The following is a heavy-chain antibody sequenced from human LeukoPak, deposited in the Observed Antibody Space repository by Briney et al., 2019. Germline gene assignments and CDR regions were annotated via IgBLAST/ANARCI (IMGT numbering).Heavy chain of an antibody. CDR2: IYSGGST. D-gene: IGHD6-13*01. Sequence: GGSLRLSCAASGFTFSSYAMSWVRQAPGKGLEWVSVIYSGGSTYYADSVKGRFTISRDNSKNTLYLQMNSLRAEDTAVYYCASGKIAAAGTGDYWGQGTLVTVSS. CDR1: GFTFSSYA. J-gene: IGHJ4*02. V-gene: IGHV3-53*01. CDR3: ASGKIAAAGTGDY.